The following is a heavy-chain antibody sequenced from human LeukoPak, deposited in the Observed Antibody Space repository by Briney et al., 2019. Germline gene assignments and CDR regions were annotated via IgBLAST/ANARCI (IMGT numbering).Heavy chain of an antibody. CDR3: AKDISKQHDYGDYGEFDY. Sequence: GGSLRLSCAASGFTFSSYGMHWVRQAPGKGLEWVAFIRYDGSNKYYADSVKGRFTISRDNSKNTLYLQMNSLRAEDTAVYYCAKDISKQHDYGDYGEFDYWGQGTLVTVSS. CDR2: IRYDGSNK. CDR1: GFTFSSYG. D-gene: IGHD4-17*01. V-gene: IGHV3-30*02. J-gene: IGHJ4*02.